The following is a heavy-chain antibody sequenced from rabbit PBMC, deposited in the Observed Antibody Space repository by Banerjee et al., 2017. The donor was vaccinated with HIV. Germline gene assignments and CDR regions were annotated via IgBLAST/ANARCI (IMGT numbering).Heavy chain of an antibody. Sequence: QQQLEESGGGLVKPGGTLTLTCKASGIDFSSYYYICWVRQAPGKGLEWIGYIGSGGSTYYASWAKGRFTISKTSSTTVTLQMTSLTAADTATYFCARDPLYTVGGGYDLWGPGTLVTVS. V-gene: IGHV1S45*01. CDR2: IGSGGST. J-gene: IGHJ4*01. CDR1: GIDFSSYYY. CDR3: ARDPLYTVGGGYDL. D-gene: IGHD1-1*01.